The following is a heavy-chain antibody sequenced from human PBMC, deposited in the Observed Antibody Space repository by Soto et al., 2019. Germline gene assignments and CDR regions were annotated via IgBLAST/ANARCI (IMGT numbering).Heavy chain of an antibody. CDR3: ARDRNQYYFDY. V-gene: IGHV3-21*01. Sequence: GGSLRLSCAASGFTFSSYSMNWVRQAPGKGLEWVSSISNNSSYKYYADSVKGRFTISRDNAKNTLYLQMNSLRAEDTAVYYCARDRNQYYFDYSGQGTLVTVSS. J-gene: IGHJ4*02. CDR2: ISNNSSYK. CDR1: GFTFSSYS.